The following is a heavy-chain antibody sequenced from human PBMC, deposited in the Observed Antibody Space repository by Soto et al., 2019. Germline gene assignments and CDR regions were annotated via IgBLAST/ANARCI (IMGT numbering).Heavy chain of an antibody. CDR1: GFTFSSYG. D-gene: IGHD3-22*01. V-gene: IGHV3-30*18. J-gene: IGHJ4*02. Sequence: GSLRLSCAASGFTFSSYGMHWVRQAPGKGLEWVAVISYDGSNKYYADSVKGRFTISRDNSKNTLYLQMNSLGAEDTAVYYCAKDQEGITMIIDYWGQGTLVT. CDR3: AKDQEGITMIIDY. CDR2: ISYDGSNK.